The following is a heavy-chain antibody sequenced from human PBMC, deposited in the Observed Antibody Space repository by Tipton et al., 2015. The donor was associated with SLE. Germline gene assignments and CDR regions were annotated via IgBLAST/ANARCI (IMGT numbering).Heavy chain of an antibody. D-gene: IGHD2-2*01. V-gene: IGHV4-39*01. CDR2: IYYNGAT. J-gene: IGHJ5*01. CDR1: GGSISSSNYY. CDR3: ARHIVVVPASMPGWFDP. Sequence: GLVKPSETLSLTCTISGGSISSSNYYWGWIRQPPGEGLEWIGSIYYNGATYYNPSLKSRVTISVDTSKNQFPLKLSSVTAADTALYYCARHIVVVPASMPGWFDPWGQGTMVIVSS.